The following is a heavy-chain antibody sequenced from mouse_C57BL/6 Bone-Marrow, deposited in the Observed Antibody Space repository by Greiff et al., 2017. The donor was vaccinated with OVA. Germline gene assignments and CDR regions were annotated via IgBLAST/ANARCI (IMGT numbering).Heavy chain of an antibody. CDR3: ARSGSSSGY. CDR2: INPNNGGT. CDR1: GYTFTDYY. V-gene: IGHV1-26*01. D-gene: IGHD1-1*01. Sequence: EVQLQQSGPELVKPGASVKISCKASGYTFTDYYMNWVKQSHGKSLEWIGDINPNNGGTSYNQKFKGKATLTVDKSSSTAYMELRSLTSEDSAVYYCARSGSSSGYWGQGTTLTVSS. J-gene: IGHJ2*01.